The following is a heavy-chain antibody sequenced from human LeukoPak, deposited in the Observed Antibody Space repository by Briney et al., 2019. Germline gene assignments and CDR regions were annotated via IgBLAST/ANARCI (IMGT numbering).Heavy chain of an antibody. J-gene: IGHJ2*01. CDR1: GGSISSYY. Sequence: SETLSLTCTVSGGSISSYYWSWIRQPPGKGLEWIGYIYYSGSTNYNPSLKSRVTISVDTSKNQFSLKLSSVTAADTAVYYCARHEATWGPRLELDWYFDLWGRGTLVTVSS. V-gene: IGHV4-59*08. CDR2: IYYSGST. CDR3: ARHEATWGPRLELDWYFDL. D-gene: IGHD7-27*01.